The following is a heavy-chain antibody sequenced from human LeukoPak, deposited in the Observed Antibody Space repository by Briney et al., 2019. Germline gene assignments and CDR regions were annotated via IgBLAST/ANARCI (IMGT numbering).Heavy chain of an antibody. V-gene: IGHV3-30*03. Sequence: GRSLRLSCVASAFTFSIYGMHWVRQAPGKGLEWEAVISYDGSKTYYADSVKGRFTISRDNSKNTLYLQMNSLRAEDTAVYYCASPGGYDFWSGPFDYWGQGTLVTVSS. CDR2: ISYDGSKT. CDR1: AFTFSIYG. J-gene: IGHJ4*02. D-gene: IGHD3-3*01. CDR3: ASPGGYDFWSGPFDY.